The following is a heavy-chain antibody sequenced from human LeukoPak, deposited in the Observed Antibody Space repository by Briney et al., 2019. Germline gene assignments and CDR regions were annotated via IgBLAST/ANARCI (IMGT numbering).Heavy chain of an antibody. CDR2: IYYSGST. CDR3: ARGIGIFGVVIHYYFDY. V-gene: IGHV4-39*01. Sequence: SETLSLTCTVSGVSISSSSYYWGWIRQPPGKGLEWIGSIYYSGSTYYNPSLKSRVTISVDTSKNQFSLKLSSVTAADTAVYYCARGIGIFGVVIHYYFDYWGQGTLVTVSS. CDR1: GVSISSSSYY. D-gene: IGHD3-3*01. J-gene: IGHJ4*02.